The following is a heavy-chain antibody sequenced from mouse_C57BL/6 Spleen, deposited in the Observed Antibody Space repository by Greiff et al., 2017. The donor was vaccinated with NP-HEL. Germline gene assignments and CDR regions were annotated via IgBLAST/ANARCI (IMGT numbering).Heavy chain of an antibody. D-gene: IGHD2-2*01. CDR3: ARFGYDETWFAY. Sequence: QVQLQQSGAELMKPGASVKLSCKAPGYTFTGYWIEWVKQRPGHGLEWIGVILPGSGSTNSNEKFKGKATFTADKSSITAYMQLSSLTTEDSANYYCARFGYDETWFAYWGQGTLVTVSA. CDR1: GYTFTGYW. J-gene: IGHJ3*01. CDR2: ILPGSGST. V-gene: IGHV1-9*01.